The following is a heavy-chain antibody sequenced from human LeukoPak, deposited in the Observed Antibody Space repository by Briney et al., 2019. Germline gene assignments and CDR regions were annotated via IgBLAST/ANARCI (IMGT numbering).Heavy chain of an antibody. V-gene: IGHV3-21*01. Sequence: PGGSLRLSCAASGFTFSSYSMNWVRQAPGKGLEWVSSISSSGSYIYYADSVKGRFTISRDNAKNSLYLQMNSLRAEDTAVYYCARAIRNSSSSFDYWGQGTLVTVSS. CDR3: ARAIRNSSSSFDY. D-gene: IGHD6-6*01. J-gene: IGHJ4*02. CDR1: GFTFSSYS. CDR2: ISSSGSYI.